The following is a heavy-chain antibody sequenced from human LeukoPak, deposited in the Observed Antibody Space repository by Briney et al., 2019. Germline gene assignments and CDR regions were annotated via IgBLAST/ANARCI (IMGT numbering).Heavy chain of an antibody. J-gene: IGHJ6*02. CDR2: IYGGGST. CDR3: ASIRYYYYGMDV. V-gene: IGHV3-53*01. CDR1: GFTVSSNY. Sequence: GGSLRLSCAASGFTVSSNYMSWVRQAPGKGLEWVSVIYGGGSTYYSDSVKGRFTISRDNSKNTLYLQMNGLRAEDTAVYYCASIRYYYYGMDVWGQGATVTVSS. D-gene: IGHD2-2*02.